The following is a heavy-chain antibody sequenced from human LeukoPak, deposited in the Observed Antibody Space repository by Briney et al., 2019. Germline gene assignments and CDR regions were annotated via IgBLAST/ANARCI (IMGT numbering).Heavy chain of an antibody. D-gene: IGHD1-7*01. Sequence: GGSLRLSCAASGFTFKTYSMNWDRQAPGKGLEWVSSISGSGSDIYYPDSMKGRFTISRDNAKNSLYLQMTSLRAEDTAVYYCARRTYPNDAFDIWGQGTMVGVSS. J-gene: IGHJ3*02. CDR2: ISGSGSDI. CDR3: ARRTYPNDAFDI. CDR1: GFTFKTYS. V-gene: IGHV3-21*01.